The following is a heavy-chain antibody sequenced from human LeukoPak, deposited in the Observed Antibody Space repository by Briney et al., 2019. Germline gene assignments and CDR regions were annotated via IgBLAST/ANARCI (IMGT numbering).Heavy chain of an antibody. CDR2: ISSSSSYI. J-gene: IGHJ3*02. CDR1: GFTFSSYS. Sequence: PGGSLRLSCAASGFTFSSYSMNWVRQAPGKGLEWVSSISSSSSYIYYADSVKGRFTISRDNAKNSLYLQMNSLRAEDTAVYYCARDKVPLGKRDAFDIWGQGTMVTVSS. V-gene: IGHV3-21*01. CDR3: ARDKVPLGKRDAFDI.